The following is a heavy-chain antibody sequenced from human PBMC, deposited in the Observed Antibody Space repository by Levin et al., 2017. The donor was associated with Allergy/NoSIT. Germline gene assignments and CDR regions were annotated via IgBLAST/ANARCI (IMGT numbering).Heavy chain of an antibody. J-gene: IGHJ3*02. D-gene: IGHD7-27*01. CDR1: GGSISSYY. CDR3: ARDRAGEGAFDI. CDR2: IYYSGST. Sequence: SETLSLTCTVSGGSISSYYWSWIRQPPGKGLEWIGYIYYSGSTNNNPSLKSRVTISVDTSKNQFSLNLSSVTAADTAVYYCARDRAGEGAFDIWGQGTMVTVSS. V-gene: IGHV4-59*01.